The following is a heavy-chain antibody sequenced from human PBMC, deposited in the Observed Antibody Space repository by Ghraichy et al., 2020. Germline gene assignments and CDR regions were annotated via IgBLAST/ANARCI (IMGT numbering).Heavy chain of an antibody. CDR2: IYYSGST. CDR1: GGSVSSGSYY. D-gene: IGHD3-22*01. V-gene: IGHV4-61*01. J-gene: IGHJ3*02. CDR3: ARATYYYDSSGYYRDFDI. Sequence: LSLTCTVSGGSVSSGSYYWSWIRQPPGKGLEWIGYIYYSGSTNYNPSLKSRVTISVDTSKNQFSLKLSSVTAADTAVYYCARATYYYDSSGYYRDFDIWGQGTMVTVSS.